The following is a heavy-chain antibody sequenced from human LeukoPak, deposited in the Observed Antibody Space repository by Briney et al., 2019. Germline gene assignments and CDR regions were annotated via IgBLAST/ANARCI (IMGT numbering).Heavy chain of an antibody. J-gene: IGHJ3*02. CDR3: ARPVFVATIWRDAFDI. Sequence: AGESLKISCKGSGYSFTSYWVGWVRQMPGKGLEWMGIIYPGDSDTRYSPSFQGQVTISADKSISTAYLQWSSLKASDTAMYYCARPVFVATIWRDAFDIWGQGTMVTVSS. V-gene: IGHV5-51*01. D-gene: IGHD5-12*01. CDR1: GYSFTSYW. CDR2: IYPGDSDT.